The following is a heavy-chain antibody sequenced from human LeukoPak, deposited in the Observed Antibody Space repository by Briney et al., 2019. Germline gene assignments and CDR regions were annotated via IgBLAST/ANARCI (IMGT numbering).Heavy chain of an antibody. CDR3: ARSLDRKMDV. CDR2: TYYRSKWFN. V-gene: IGHV6-1*01. CDR1: GDTISSNSAV. J-gene: IGHJ6*02. Sequence: SQTLSLTCAISGDTISSNSAVWYWFRQSPSRGLEWLGRTYYRSKWFNDYAVSVKSRVIFNPDTSKNQFSLHLNSVTPEDTAVYYCARSLDRKMDVWGQGTTVTVPS.